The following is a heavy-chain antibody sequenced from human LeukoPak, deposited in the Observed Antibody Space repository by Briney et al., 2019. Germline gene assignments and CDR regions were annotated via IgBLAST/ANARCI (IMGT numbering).Heavy chain of an antibody. J-gene: IGHJ3*02. Sequence: ASVKVSCKASGYTFTSYGISWVRQAPGQGLEWMGGISAYNGNTNYAQKLQGRVTMTKDTSTSTAYMELRSLRSDDTAVYYCAREGSYYDSSGYDIWGQGTMVTVSS. CDR1: GYTFTSYG. D-gene: IGHD3-22*01. V-gene: IGHV1-18*01. CDR3: AREGSYYDSSGYDI. CDR2: ISAYNGNT.